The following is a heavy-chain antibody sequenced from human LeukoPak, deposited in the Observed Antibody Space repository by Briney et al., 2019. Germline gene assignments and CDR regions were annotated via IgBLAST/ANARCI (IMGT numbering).Heavy chain of an antibody. Sequence: GGSLRLSCAASGFTFSCYSMNWVRQAPGKGLEWVSYISTSRTTIYYADSVKGRFTISRDNAKNSVDLQMNSLRAEDTAVYYCARGAAMDGPYNWFDPWGQGTLVTVST. D-gene: IGHD2-8*01. CDR2: ISTSRTTI. CDR3: ARGAAMDGPYNWFDP. CDR1: GFTFSCYS. J-gene: IGHJ5*02. V-gene: IGHV3-48*01.